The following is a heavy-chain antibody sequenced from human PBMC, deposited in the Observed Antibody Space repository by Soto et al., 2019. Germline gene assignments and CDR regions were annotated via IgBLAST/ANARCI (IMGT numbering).Heavy chain of an antibody. CDR3: ARRTTSFAFAV. CDR1: GGSISGSDYY. D-gene: IGHD1-26*01. CDR2: IYYSGS. J-gene: IGHJ6*02. V-gene: IGHV4-39*01. Sequence: SETLSLTCTVSGGSISGSDYYWGWIRQPPGKGLEWIASIYYSGSNYNPPLKSRVTMSVDTSKKQFSLNLRSVTAADTAVYYCARRTTSFAFAVWGQGTTVTVSS.